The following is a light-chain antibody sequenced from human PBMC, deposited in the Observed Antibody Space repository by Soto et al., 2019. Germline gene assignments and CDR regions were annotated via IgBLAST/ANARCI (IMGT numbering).Light chain of an antibody. V-gene: IGKV1-5*01. CDR3: QQYHTFPYT. CDR1: QSILSW. J-gene: IGKJ2*01. CDR2: DAS. Sequence: DIQMTQPPSSLSASVGDRVTITCRASQSILSWLAWYQQKPGKAPRLLIFDASNLESGVPSSFSGSGSGTEFTLTISSLQPHDFAAYYCQQYHTFPYTFGQGTQLEIK.